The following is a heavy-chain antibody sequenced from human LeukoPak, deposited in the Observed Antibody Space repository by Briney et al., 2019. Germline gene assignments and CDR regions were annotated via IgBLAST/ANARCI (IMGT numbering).Heavy chain of an antibody. CDR1: GFNFTSYW. Sequence: GGSLKISRKGPGFNFTSYWISWGRQVPGQGLERRGSFYSSYSYTKLSTSFKGNVTISADKSISTVYLQLSSLKASDTAFYYCARPSKRVAGQDFDNWGQGTMVTVSS. D-gene: IGHD6-19*01. CDR2: FYSSYSYT. V-gene: IGHV5-10-1*01. J-gene: IGHJ3*02. CDR3: ARPSKRVAGQDFDN.